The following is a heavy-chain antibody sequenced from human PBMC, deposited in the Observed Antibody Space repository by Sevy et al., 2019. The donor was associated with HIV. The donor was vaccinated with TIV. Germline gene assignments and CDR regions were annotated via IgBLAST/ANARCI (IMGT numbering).Heavy chain of an antibody. Sequence: GGSLRLSCAASGFIFNNYDMYWIRQAPGKGLEWVATVSYDGADKDYADIVKGRLTISRDSSRSMLYLQMISLRPEDTGVYFCAKDMVDCSGGTCYSGAVSPFESWGQGTLVTVSS. V-gene: IGHV3-30*18. J-gene: IGHJ4*02. CDR2: VSYDGADK. CDR3: AKDMVDCSGGTCYSGAVSPFES. D-gene: IGHD2-15*01. CDR1: GFIFNNYD.